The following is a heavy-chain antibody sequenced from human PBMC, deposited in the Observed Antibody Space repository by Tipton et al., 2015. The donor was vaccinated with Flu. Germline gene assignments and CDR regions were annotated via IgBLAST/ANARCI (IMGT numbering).Heavy chain of an antibody. Sequence: LRLTCAVYGGSFSSYYWSWIRQPPGKGLEWIGEINHSGSTNYNPSLKSRVTISVDTSKNQFSLKLSSVTAADTAVYYCARVGATPDYWGQGTLVTVSS. CDR3: ARVGATPDY. J-gene: IGHJ4*02. CDR2: INHSGST. CDR1: GGSFSSYY. V-gene: IGHV4-34*01. D-gene: IGHD1-26*01.